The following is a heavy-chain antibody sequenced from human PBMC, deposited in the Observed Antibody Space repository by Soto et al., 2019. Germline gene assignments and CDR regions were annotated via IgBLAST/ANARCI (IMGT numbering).Heavy chain of an antibody. J-gene: IGHJ6*02. CDR2: IYYSGST. Sequence: QVQLQESGPGLVKPSETLSLTCTVSGGSIKTFSWSWFRQPPGKGLEWIGYIYYSGSTNYHPSLKSRVXXXVHXSKNLFSLKLSSVTAADTAVYYCARHPVGVGGLDVWGQGTSVTVSS. CDR3: ARHPVGVGGLDV. D-gene: IGHD1-26*01. CDR1: GGSIKTFS. V-gene: IGHV4-59*08.